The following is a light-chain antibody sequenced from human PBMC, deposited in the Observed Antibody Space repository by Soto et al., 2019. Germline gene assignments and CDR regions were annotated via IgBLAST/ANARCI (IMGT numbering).Light chain of an antibody. CDR3: HQTYANPWT. Sequence: DIQMTQSPSSLSASVGDRVSITCRASQSISTYLNWYQQKPGMAPKVLIYAASRLQSGVPSRFSGSGSGSDFTLTISSLQPVDFATYYCHQTYANPWTFGHGTKVEIK. CDR1: QSISTY. J-gene: IGKJ1*01. CDR2: AAS. V-gene: IGKV1-39*01.